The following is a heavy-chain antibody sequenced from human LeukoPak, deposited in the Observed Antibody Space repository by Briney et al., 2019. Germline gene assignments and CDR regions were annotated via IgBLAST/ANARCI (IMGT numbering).Heavy chain of an antibody. Sequence: SETLSLTCAVYGGSFSGYYWGWIRQPPGKGLEWIGEINHSGSTNYNPSLKSRVTISVDTSKNQFSLKLSSVTAADTAVYYCARVGYCSSTSCYPTFDYWGQGTLVTVSS. J-gene: IGHJ4*02. CDR2: INHSGST. CDR1: GGSFSGYY. D-gene: IGHD2-2*01. V-gene: IGHV4-34*01. CDR3: ARVGYCSSTSCYPTFDY.